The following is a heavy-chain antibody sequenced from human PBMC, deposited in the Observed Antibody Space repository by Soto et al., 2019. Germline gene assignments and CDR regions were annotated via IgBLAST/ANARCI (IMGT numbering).Heavy chain of an antibody. CDR2: ITASGYSA. V-gene: IGHV3-23*01. D-gene: IGHD3-16*01. Sequence: EAQLLESGGGLVQPGGSLRLSCAASGLAFSNYAMTWVRQAPGKGLEWVSIITASGYSAYYGGAVKGRFTTSRANSRSTVYLQMNGLRADDTAFYYCAKGDLLWDPFDFWGQGTLVTFSS. CDR1: GLAFSNYA. J-gene: IGHJ4*02. CDR3: AKGDLLWDPFDF.